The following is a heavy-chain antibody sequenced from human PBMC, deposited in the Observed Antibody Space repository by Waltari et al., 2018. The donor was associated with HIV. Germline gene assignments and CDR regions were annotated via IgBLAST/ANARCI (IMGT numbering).Heavy chain of an antibody. CDR1: GVTYRNSL. Sequence: QVHLVESGGGVVQPGGSLKLSCAASGVTYRNSLKHWVRQAPGKGLEWVTFIYYDGNNKNYADSVKGRFTISRDNSKKTLYLQMNSLRHEDTAVYYCARGGLAISPAGTRLYTGMDVWGQGTTVTVSS. V-gene: IGHV3-30*02. D-gene: IGHD6-13*01. J-gene: IGHJ6*02. CDR2: IYYDGNNK. CDR3: ARGGLAISPAGTRLYTGMDV.